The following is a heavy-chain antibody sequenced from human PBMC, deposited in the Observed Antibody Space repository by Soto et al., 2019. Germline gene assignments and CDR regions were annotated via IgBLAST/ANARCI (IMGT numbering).Heavy chain of an antibody. V-gene: IGHV1-2*02. CDR2: INPNSGGT. CDR1: GYTFTGYY. CDR3: ARERGYGDYDSGY. D-gene: IGHD4-17*01. Sequence: GASVKVSCKASGYTFTGYYMHWVRQAPGQGLEWMGWINPNSGGTNYAQKLQGRVTMTTDTSTSTAYMELRSLRSDDTAVYYCARERGYGDYDSGYWGQGTLVTVSS. J-gene: IGHJ4*02.